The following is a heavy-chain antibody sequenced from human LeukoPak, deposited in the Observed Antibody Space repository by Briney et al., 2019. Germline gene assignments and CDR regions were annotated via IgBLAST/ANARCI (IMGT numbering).Heavy chain of an antibody. V-gene: IGHV1-18*04. CDR1: GYTVTMYG. D-gene: IGHD2-2*03. CDR3: SRDRRLSVDIDMAPFDY. CDR2: LDAHTGDI. J-gene: IGHJ4*02. Sequence: ASLKVSCKASGYTVTMYGITWVRQAPGQGLEWMGWLDAHTGDINYAQKIQARVTMTTDTSTSTAYLELRSLRSDDTAVYYCSRDRRLSVDIDMAPFDYWGQGSLVTVSS.